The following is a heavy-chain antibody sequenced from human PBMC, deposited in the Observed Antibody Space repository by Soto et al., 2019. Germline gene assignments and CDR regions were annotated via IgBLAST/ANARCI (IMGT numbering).Heavy chain of an antibody. CDR3: VVRAASVAGASGSYYYYGMDV. J-gene: IGHJ6*02. D-gene: IGHD6-19*01. CDR2: IYYSGSP. CDR1: GGSISSSSYY. Sequence: PSETLSLTCTVSGGSISSSSYYWGWIRQPPGKGLEWIGYIYYSGSPYYNPSLKSRVTISVDTSKNQFSLKLSSVTAADTAVYYCVVRAASVAGASGSYYYYGMDVWGQGTTVTVS. V-gene: IGHV4-39*01.